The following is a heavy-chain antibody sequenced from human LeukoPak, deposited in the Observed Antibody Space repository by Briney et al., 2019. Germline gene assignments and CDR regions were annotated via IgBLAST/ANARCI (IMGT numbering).Heavy chain of an antibody. CDR3: AREVGGVIEYYFDY. CDR1: GYTFTSYA. D-gene: IGHD3-16*02. CDR2: INTNTGNP. J-gene: IGHJ4*02. V-gene: IGHV7-4-1*02. Sequence: GASVKVSCKASGYTFTSYAMNWVRQAPGQGLEWMGWINTNTGNPTHAQGFTGRFVFSLDTSVSTAYLQISSLKAEDTAVYYCAREVGGVIEYYFDYWGQGTLVTVSS.